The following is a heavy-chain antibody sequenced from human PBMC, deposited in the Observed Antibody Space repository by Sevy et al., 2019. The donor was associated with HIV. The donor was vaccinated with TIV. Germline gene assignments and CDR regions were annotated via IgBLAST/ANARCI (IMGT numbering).Heavy chain of an antibody. J-gene: IGHJ4*02. CDR1: GGSFSGYY. CDR2: INHSGST. Sequence: SETLSLTCAVYGGSFSGYYWSWIRQPPGKGLEWIGEINHSGSTNYNPSLKSRVTISVDTSKNQFSLKLSSVTAADTAVYCCARGPEINPYYFDYWGQGTLVTVSS. V-gene: IGHV4-34*01. CDR3: ARGPEINPYYFDY.